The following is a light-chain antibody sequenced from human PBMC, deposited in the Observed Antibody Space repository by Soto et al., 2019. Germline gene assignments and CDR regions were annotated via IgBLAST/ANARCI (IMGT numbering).Light chain of an antibody. Sequence: DIQMTQSPSTLSASVGDTVTITCRASQSISSWLAWYQQKPGKAPKLLIYRASTLQSGVPSRFSGSASGTEFTLTISSLQPDDFATYYCQQYNSYSTFGQGTKVEIK. CDR1: QSISSW. CDR3: QQYNSYST. V-gene: IGKV1-5*03. CDR2: RAS. J-gene: IGKJ1*01.